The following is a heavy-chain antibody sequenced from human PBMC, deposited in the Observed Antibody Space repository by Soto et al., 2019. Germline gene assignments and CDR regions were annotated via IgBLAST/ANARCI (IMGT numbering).Heavy chain of an antibody. J-gene: IGHJ4*02. CDR3: ARGPDLCGGCFYCY. CDR2: IIPIFGTA. CDR1: GGTFSSYA. D-gene: IGHD3-16*01. Sequence: QVQLVQSGAEVKKPGSSVKVSCKASGGTFSSYAISWVRQAPGQGLEWMGGIIPIFGTANYAQKFQGRVTITAEESTSNAYMEVGRLGFGDTAVYFWARGPDLCGGCFYCYWGQGTLVTVSS. V-gene: IGHV1-69*12.